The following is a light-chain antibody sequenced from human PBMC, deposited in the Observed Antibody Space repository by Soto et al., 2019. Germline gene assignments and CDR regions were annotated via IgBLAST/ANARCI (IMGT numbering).Light chain of an antibody. CDR2: GAS. Sequence: EIVLTQSPGTLSLSPGERATLSCRASQSISSSYLAWYQQKPGQAPRLLVYGASSRATGIPDRFSGSGSGTDFTLTISRLEPEDFAVYYCQQYGSSRFTFGHGTKVDIK. CDR3: QQYGSSRFT. J-gene: IGKJ3*01. V-gene: IGKV3-20*01. CDR1: QSISSSY.